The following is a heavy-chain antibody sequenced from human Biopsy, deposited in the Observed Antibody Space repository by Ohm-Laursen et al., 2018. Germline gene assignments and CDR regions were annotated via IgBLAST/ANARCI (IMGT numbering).Heavy chain of an antibody. D-gene: IGHD3-10*01. J-gene: IGHJ4*02. Sequence: SETLSLTCAVTDGSISNIINCWGWIRQPLGKGLEWLGSIYHTGITDYNPSLKSRVTISVDTSNNQFSLKLSSLTAADTAVYYCARHSFGSGRDFWGQGTLVTVSS. CDR2: IYHTGIT. CDR1: DGSISNIINC. CDR3: ARHSFGSGRDF. V-gene: IGHV4-39*01.